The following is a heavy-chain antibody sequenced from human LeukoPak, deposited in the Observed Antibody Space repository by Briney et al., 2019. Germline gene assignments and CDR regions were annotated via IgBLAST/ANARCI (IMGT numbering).Heavy chain of an antibody. D-gene: IGHD2-15*01. CDR2: ISGSGGST. V-gene: IGHV3-23*01. J-gene: IGHJ4*02. CDR1: GFTFSSYW. Sequence: PGGSLRLSCAASGFTFSSYWMHWVRQAPGKGLVWVSAISGSGGSTYYADSVKGRFTISRDNSKNTLYLQMNSLRAEDTAVYYCAKVPIDIVVVVAAAYFDYWGQGTLVTVSS. CDR3: AKVPIDIVVVVAAAYFDY.